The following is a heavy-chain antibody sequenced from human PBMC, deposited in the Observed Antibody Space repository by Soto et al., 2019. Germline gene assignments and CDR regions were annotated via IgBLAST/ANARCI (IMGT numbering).Heavy chain of an antibody. Sequence: SETLSLTCTVSGGSISSSSYYWGWIRQPPGKGLEWIGSIYYSGSTYYNPSLKSRVTISVDTSKNQFSLKLSSVTAADTAVYYCARHMGDGIVGATNWFDPWGQGTLVTVSS. J-gene: IGHJ5*02. V-gene: IGHV4-39*01. D-gene: IGHD1-26*01. CDR1: GGSISSSSYY. CDR3: ARHMGDGIVGATNWFDP. CDR2: IYYSGST.